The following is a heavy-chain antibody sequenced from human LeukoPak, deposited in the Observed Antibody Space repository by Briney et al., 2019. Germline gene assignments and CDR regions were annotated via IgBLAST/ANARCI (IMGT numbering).Heavy chain of an antibody. CDR3: ARTDSSGWYPFDY. Sequence: SETLSLTCTVSGGSISSYYWSWIRQPPGKGLEWIGYIYYSGSTNYNPSLKSRVTIPVDTSKNQFSLKLSSVTAADTAVYYCARTDSSGWYPFDYWGQGTLVTVSS. J-gene: IGHJ4*02. CDR1: GGSISSYY. D-gene: IGHD6-19*01. CDR2: IYYSGST. V-gene: IGHV4-59*01.